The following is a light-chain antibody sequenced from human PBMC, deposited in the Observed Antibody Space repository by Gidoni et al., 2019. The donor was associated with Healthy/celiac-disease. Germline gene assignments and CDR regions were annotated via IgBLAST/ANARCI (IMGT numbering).Light chain of an antibody. J-gene: IGKJ1*01. CDR2: KAS. CDR1: QSISSW. V-gene: IGKV1-5*03. CDR3: QQYNSYWT. Sequence: DIQMTQSPSTLSASVGDRVTITCRASQSISSWLAWYQQKPGKAPKLLIYKASSLESGVPSRLSGRGSGTEFTLTISSLQPDDFATYYCQQYNSYWTFGQGTKVEIK.